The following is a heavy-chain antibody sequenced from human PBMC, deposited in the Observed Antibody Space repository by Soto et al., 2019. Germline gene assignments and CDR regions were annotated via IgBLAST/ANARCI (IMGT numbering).Heavy chain of an antibody. J-gene: IGHJ4*02. V-gene: IGHV3-66*01. CDR2: IYNDGST. CDR1: GFIVSTSY. CDR3: ARDSYTRY. Sequence: EVQLVESGGGLVQPGGSLRLSCAASGFIVSTSYMSWVRQAPGKGLEWVSIIYNDGSTHYADSVKGRFTISRDDSKNTNYLQIFTLRAEDTAVYYCARDSYTRYWGQGTLVTVSS. D-gene: IGHD4-4*01.